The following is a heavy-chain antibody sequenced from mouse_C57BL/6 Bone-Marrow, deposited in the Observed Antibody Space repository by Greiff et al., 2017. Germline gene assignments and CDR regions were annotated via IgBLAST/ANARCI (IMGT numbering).Heavy chain of an antibody. D-gene: IGHD2-1*01. V-gene: IGHV1-69*01. J-gene: IGHJ4*01. CDR3: ARRWLYYGNDYYAMDY. CDR1: GYTFTSYW. Sequence: VQLQQPGAELVMPGASVKLSCKASGYTFTSYWMHWVKQRPGQGLEWIGEIDPSDSYTNYNQKFKGKSTLTVDKSSSTAYMQLSSLTSEDSVVYYCARRWLYYGNDYYAMDYWGQGTSVTVSS. CDR2: IDPSDSYT.